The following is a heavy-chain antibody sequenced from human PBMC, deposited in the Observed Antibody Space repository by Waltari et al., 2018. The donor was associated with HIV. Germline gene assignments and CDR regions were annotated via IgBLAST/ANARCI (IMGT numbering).Heavy chain of an antibody. Sequence: QVQLVQSGAEVRKPGASVKVSCKTSGYTFTDYYIHWVRQAPGQGPELMGWCYPNSGDTHFAEKFQGRVTLTRDTSIRTAYVEVSNLRSDDTAVYYCARQMTFYDALDIWGQGTMVSVSS. CDR1: GYTFTDYY. CDR3: ARQMTFYDALDI. CDR2: CYPNSGDT. V-gene: IGHV1-2*02. J-gene: IGHJ3*02.